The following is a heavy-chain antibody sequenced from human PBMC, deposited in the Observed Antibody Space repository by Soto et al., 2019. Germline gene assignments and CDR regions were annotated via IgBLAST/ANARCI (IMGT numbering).Heavy chain of an antibody. CDR2: IIPILGTA. D-gene: IGHD2-21*02. CDR1: GGTFSSYA. J-gene: IGHJ6*02. Sequence: QVQLVQSGAEVKKPGSSVKVSCKASGGTFSSYAISWVRQAPGQGLEWMGGIIPILGTANYAQKFQGRLPISADESTSTAYLELSSLRSEDTAVYYCARVGVAYCGGDCYLVGYYGMDVWGQGTTVTVSS. V-gene: IGHV1-69*01. CDR3: ARVGVAYCGGDCYLVGYYGMDV.